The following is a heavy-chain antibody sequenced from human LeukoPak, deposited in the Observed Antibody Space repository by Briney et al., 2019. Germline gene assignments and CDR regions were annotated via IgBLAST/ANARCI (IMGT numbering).Heavy chain of an antibody. CDR1: GYTFSGYY. D-gene: IGHD3-10*01. Sequence: ASVKVSCKASGYTFSGYYMHWVRQAPGQGLEWMGWINAYNGNTHYAQKLQDRVTMTTDTSTTTAYMELRSLRSHDTAVYYCASEVRGAIFDIWGQGTMVTVSS. V-gene: IGHV1-18*01. J-gene: IGHJ3*02. CDR2: INAYNGNT. CDR3: ASEVRGAIFDI.